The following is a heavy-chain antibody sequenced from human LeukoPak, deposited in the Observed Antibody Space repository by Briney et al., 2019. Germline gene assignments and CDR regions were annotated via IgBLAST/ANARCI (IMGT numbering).Heavy chain of an antibody. V-gene: IGHV1-18*01. CDR2: ISAYNGNT. D-gene: IGHD6-19*01. CDR3: ARDRIHEALAVAPDY. CDR1: GYTFTSYG. Sequence: ASVKVSCKASGYTFTSYGISWVRQAPGQGLEWMGWISAYNGNTYYAQKLQGRVTMTTDTSTSTAYMELRSLRSDDTAVYYCARDRIHEALAVAPDYWGQGTLVTVSS. J-gene: IGHJ4*02.